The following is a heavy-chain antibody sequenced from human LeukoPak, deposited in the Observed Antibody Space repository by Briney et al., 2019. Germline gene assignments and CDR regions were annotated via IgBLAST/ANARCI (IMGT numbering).Heavy chain of an antibody. J-gene: IGHJ4*02. V-gene: IGHV1-46*01. CDR3: AREGIAVAVDY. CDR1: GYTFTSYY. CDR2: INPSGCRT. D-gene: IGHD6-19*01. Sequence: VASVKVSCKASGYTFTSYYMHWVRQAPGQGLEWMGIINPSGCRTSYAQKFQGRVTMTRDTSTSTVYMELSSLRSEDTAVYYCAREGIAVAVDYWGQGTLVTVSS.